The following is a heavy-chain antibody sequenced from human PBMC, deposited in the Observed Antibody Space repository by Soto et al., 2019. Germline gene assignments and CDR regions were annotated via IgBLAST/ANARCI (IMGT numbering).Heavy chain of an antibody. J-gene: IGHJ4*02. CDR2: ISPNNVNA. CDR1: GGTFDTYY. Sequence: ASVKVSCKASGGTFDTYYFTWVRQAPGQGLEWLGSISPNNVNANYGPKFQGRVTMTTDTSTTTAYLEVRSLRSDDTAVYYCARGGGSVGYFDFWGLGTLVTVSS. D-gene: IGHD3-16*01. CDR3: ARGGGSVGYFDF. V-gene: IGHV1-18*04.